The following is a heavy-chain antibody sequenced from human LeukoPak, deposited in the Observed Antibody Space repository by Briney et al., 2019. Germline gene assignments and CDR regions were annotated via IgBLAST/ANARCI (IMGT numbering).Heavy chain of an antibody. J-gene: IGHJ4*02. CDR2: INPNSGGT. Sequence: ASVKVSCKASGYTFTGYYMHWVRQAPGQGLEWMGWINPNSGGTNYAQKFQGRVTMTRDTSISTAYMDLSRLRSVDTAVYYCARSPHILTGENFDYWGQGTLVTVSS. CDR1: GYTFTGYY. V-gene: IGHV1-2*02. CDR3: ARSPHILTGENFDY. D-gene: IGHD3-9*01.